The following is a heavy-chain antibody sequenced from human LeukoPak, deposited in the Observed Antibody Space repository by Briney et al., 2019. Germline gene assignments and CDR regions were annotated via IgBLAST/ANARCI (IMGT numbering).Heavy chain of an antibody. CDR2: ISSSSGLI. D-gene: IGHD3-3*01. V-gene: IGHV3-48*02. Sequence: GGPLRLSCAASGFTFDTYSMNWVRQAPGKGLEWVSYISSSSGLIQYVDSVKGRFTISRDNAKNSLYLQMNSLRDEDTAVYFCVRNWYYAFDYWGQGILVTVSS. J-gene: IGHJ4*02. CDR1: GFTFDTYS. CDR3: VRNWYYAFDY.